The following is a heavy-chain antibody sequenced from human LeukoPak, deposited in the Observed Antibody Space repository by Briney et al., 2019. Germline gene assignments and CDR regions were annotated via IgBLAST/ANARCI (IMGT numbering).Heavy chain of an antibody. CDR3: ARGASVGNRDYYYYYYYMDV. J-gene: IGHJ6*03. V-gene: IGHV4-30-2*01. CDR2: IYHSGST. D-gene: IGHD1-14*01. CDR1: GGSISSGGYY. Sequence: PSETLSLTCTVSGGSISSGGYYWSWIRQPPGKGLEWIGYIYHSGSTYYNPSLKSRVTISVDRSKNQFSLKLSSVTAADTAVYYCARGASVGNRDYYYYYYYMDVWGKGTTVTVSS.